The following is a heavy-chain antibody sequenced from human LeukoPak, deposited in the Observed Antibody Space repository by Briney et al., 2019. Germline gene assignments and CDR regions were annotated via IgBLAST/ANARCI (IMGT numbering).Heavy chain of an antibody. V-gene: IGHV4-59*12. J-gene: IGHJ6*03. D-gene: IGHD2-2*01. CDR3: ARDRSGYCSSTSCYYYYYMDV. CDR2: IYYSGST. CDR1: GGSISSYY. Sequence: SETLSLTCTVSGGSISSYYWSWIRQPPGKGLEWIGYIYYSGSTNYNPSLKSRVTISVDTSKNQFSLKLSSVTAADTAVYYCARDRSGYCSSTSCYYYYYMDVWGKGTTVTVSS.